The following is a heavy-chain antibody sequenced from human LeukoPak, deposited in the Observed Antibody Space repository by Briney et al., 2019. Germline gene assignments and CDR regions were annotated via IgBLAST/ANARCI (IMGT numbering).Heavy chain of an antibody. CDR3: ARDLGVSWFDP. D-gene: IGHD3-10*01. CDR2: IYYSGST. Sequence: SETLSLTCTVSGGSFSSGGYYWRWLRQHPGEGLEWTGYIYYSGSTYYNPSLKSRVTISVDTSKNQFSLKLSSVTAADTAVYYCARDLGVSWFDPWGQGTLVTVSS. CDR1: GGSFSSGGYY. V-gene: IGHV4-31*03. J-gene: IGHJ5*02.